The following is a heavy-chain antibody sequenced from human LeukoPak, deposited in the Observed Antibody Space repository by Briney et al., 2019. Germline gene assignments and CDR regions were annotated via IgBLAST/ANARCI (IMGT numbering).Heavy chain of an antibody. Sequence: SETLSLTCTVSGGSISSSSYYWGWIRQPLGKGLEWIGSIYYSGSTYYNPSLKSRVTISVDTSKNQFSLKLSSVTAADTAVYYCARRRGWSVDYWGQGILVTVSS. V-gene: IGHV4-39*01. CDR3: ARRRGWSVDY. J-gene: IGHJ4*02. CDR2: IYYSGST. CDR1: GGSISSSSYY. D-gene: IGHD6-19*01.